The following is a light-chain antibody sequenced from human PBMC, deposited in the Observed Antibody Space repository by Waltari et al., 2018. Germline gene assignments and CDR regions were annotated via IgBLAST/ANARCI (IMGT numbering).Light chain of an antibody. CDR1: QRINTW. Sequence: IQMTQSPSALSASVGDRVTITCRASQRINTWMAWSQQRPGKAPKVLIYDVSTLESGVPSRFSGSGSGTEFTLAINNLQPEDFATYYCQQYYRYYTFGQGTKLEIK. CDR3: QQYYRYYT. J-gene: IGKJ2*01. V-gene: IGKV1-5*01. CDR2: DVS.